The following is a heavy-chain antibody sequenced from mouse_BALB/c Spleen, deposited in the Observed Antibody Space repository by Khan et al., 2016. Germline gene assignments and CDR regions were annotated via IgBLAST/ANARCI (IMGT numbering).Heavy chain of an antibody. CDR1: GYTFTTAG. V-gene: IGHV9-4*02. Sequence: QIQLVQSGPELKKPGETVRISCKATGYTFTTAGMQWVQKIPGKGLKWIGWINTHSGVPKYAEDFKGRFVFSLETSVTTAYLQISNLKNDDTATFFCARDRYDGYYFDYWGQGTTLTVST. J-gene: IGHJ2*01. D-gene: IGHD2-14*01. CDR3: ARDRYDGYYFDY. CDR2: INTHSGVP.